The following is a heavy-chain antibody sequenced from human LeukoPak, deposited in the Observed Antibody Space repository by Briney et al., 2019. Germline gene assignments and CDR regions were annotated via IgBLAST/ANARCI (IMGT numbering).Heavy chain of an antibody. V-gene: IGHV4-59*01. CDR3: VRSDDFWSGYYGY. Sequence: SETLSLTCTVSGGSISSYCWRWIRQPPGKGLEWIGYILYSGSTNYNPSLKSRVTISVDTSKNQFSLKLSSVTAADTAVYYCVRSDDFWSGYYGYWGQGTLVTVSS. CDR2: ILYSGST. D-gene: IGHD3-3*01. J-gene: IGHJ4*02. CDR1: GGSISSYC.